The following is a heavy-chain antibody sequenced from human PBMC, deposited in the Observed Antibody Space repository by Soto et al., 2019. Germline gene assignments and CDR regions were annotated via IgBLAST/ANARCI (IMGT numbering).Heavy chain of an antibody. V-gene: IGHV3-7*04. D-gene: IGHD2-8*01. J-gene: IGHJ3*01. Sequence: GGSLRLSCAASGFTFSSYWMSWVRQAPGKGLEWVANIKQDGSQKWYVDSVKGRFTISRDNAKNSLFLQMSSLRAEDTAVYYCSRGDYHETNGPFSDAFDLWGQGTMVT. CDR1: GFTFSSYW. CDR3: SRGDYHETNGPFSDAFDL. CDR2: IKQDGSQK.